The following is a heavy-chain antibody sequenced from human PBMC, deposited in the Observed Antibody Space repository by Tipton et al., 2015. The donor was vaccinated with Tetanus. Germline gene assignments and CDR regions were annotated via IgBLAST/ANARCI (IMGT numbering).Heavy chain of an antibody. J-gene: IGHJ6*01. CDR1: GCSVNDGRFY. CDR3: ARDRITGPTGRYYAMDV. D-gene: IGHD1-7*01. CDR2: IYYSGSA. Sequence: TLSLTCTVSGCSVNDGRFYWTWIRQPPGKALEWVAHIYYSGSATYNPSVASRATVSIDMSKNQFSLRLTSATAADTAVYYCARDRITGPTGRYYAMDVWGQGTTVTVSS. V-gene: IGHV4-61*01.